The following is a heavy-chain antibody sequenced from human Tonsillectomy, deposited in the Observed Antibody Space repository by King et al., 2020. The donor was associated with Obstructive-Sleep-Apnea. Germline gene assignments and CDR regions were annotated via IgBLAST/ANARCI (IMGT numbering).Heavy chain of an antibody. CDR2: ISAYNGNT. Sequence: QLVQSGAEVKKPGASVKVSCKASGYTFTSYGFSWVRQAPGQGLEWMGWISAYNGNTNYAQKFQGRVTMTTDTSTSTAYMELRSLRSDDTAVYYCGRERFTMVRGVIIGRSFIDYWGQGTLVTVSS. J-gene: IGHJ4*02. V-gene: IGHV1-18*04. CDR1: GYTFTSYG. CDR3: GRERFTMVRGVIIGRSFIDY. D-gene: IGHD3-10*01.